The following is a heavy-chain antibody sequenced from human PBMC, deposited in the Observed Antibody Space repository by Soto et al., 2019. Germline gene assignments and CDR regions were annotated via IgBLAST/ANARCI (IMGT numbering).Heavy chain of an antibody. CDR3: ARGDATKIVVTTYYAMDV. CDR1: GGSLSNYG. V-gene: IGHV1-69*12. CDR2: IIPVFGTA. Sequence: QVQLVQSGAEVKKPGSSVKVSCKASGGSLSNYGISWVRQAPGQGLEWMGGIIPVFGTATYAQKFQGRVTITADESTSIVYMDVTSLRSEDTAVYYCARGDATKIVVTTYYAMDVWGQGTTVTVSS. D-gene: IGHD3-9*01. J-gene: IGHJ6*02.